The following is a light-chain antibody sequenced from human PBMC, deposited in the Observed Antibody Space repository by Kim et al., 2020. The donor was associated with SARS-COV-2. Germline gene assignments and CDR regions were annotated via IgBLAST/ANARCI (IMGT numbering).Light chain of an antibody. J-gene: IGKJ1*01. CDR2: AAS. Sequence: GDRVTITCRASQSIISDLSWFQQKPGKAPKLLIYAASSLQSEVPSRFSGSGSGTDFTLTISSLQPEDFATYYCQQSYSTPPTFGQGTKVDIK. CDR1: QSIISD. CDR3: QQSYSTPPT. V-gene: IGKV1-39*01.